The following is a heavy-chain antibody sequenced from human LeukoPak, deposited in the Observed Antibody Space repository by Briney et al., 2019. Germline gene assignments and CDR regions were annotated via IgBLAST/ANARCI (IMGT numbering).Heavy chain of an antibody. CDR2: INPNSGGT. V-gene: IGHV1-2*06. D-gene: IGHD5-24*01. CDR3: ARDKRWLQSTLDY. J-gene: IGHJ4*02. CDR1: GYTFTGYY. Sequence: GASVKVSCKASGYTFTGYYMHWVRQAPGQGLEWMGRINPNSGGTNYAQKFQGRVTMTRDTSISTAYMELSRLRSDDTAVYYCARDKRWLQSTLDYWGQGTLDTVSS.